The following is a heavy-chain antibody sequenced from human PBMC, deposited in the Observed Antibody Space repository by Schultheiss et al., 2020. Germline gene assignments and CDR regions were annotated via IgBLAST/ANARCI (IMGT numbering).Heavy chain of an antibody. V-gene: IGHV4-39*01. CDR2: IYYSGST. D-gene: IGHD3-10*01. CDR3: ARHAVAGSGRWFDP. J-gene: IGHJ5*02. CDR1: GGSISSSSYY. Sequence: SETLSLTCTVSGGSISSSSYYWGWIRQPPGKGLEWIGSIYYSGSTYYNPSLKSRVTISVDTSKNQFSLKLSSVTAADTAVYYCARHAVAGSGRWFDPWGQGTLVNVYS.